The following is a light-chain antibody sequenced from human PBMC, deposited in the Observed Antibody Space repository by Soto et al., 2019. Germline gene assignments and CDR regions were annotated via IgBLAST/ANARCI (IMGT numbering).Light chain of an antibody. Sequence: QSVLTQPASVSGSPGQSITISCTGTNSDVGGYDRVSWYQHHPGKAPKLLIFEVYNRPSGISDRFSGSKSGDTASLTISGLQAEDVADYYCISYIPSTTTHWVFGGGTKLTVL. V-gene: IGLV2-14*01. CDR1: NSDVGGYDR. J-gene: IGLJ3*02. CDR3: ISYIPSTTTHWV. CDR2: EVY.